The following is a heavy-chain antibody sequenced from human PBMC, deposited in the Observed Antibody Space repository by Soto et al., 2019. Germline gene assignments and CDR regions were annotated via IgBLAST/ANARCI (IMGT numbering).Heavy chain of an antibody. CDR3: ERFVAFTPQPTYYFDY. Sequence: SETLSLTCTVSGGSISSGSYYWSWIRQHPGKGLEWIGFIYHNGSTYYNPSLKSRVAISVDTYKNQFSLKLNSVTAADTAVYYRERFVAFTPQPTYYFDYWGQGTQVTVSS. J-gene: IGHJ4*02. CDR2: IYHNGST. CDR1: GGSISSGSYY. D-gene: IGHD2-15*01. V-gene: IGHV4-31*03.